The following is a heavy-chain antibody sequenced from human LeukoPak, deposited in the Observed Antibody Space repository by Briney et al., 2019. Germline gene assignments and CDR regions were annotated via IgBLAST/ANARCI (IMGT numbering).Heavy chain of an antibody. CDR1: GFTFSGYG. D-gene: IGHD3-10*01. CDR3: ARVGAKGGWYFDL. J-gene: IGHJ2*01. Sequence: GGSLRLSCAASGFTFSGYGMNWVRQAPRKGLEWVSSISSGGSYMYYADSLKGRFTISRDNAKNSLYLQMNSLRAEDTAVYYCARVGAKGGWYFDLWGRGTLVTVSS. V-gene: IGHV3-21*01. CDR2: ISSGGSYM.